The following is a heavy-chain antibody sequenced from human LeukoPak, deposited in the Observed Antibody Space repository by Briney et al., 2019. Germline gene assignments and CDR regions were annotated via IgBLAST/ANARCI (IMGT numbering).Heavy chain of an antibody. CDR1: GGSFSGYY. J-gene: IGHJ3*02. CDR2: INHSGST. CDR3: AREGSSDAFDI. V-gene: IGHV4-34*01. Sequence: SETLSLTCAVYGGSFSGYYWSWIRQPPGKGLEWIGEINHSGSTNYNPSLKSRVTISVDTSKNQFSLKLSSVTAADTAVYYCAREGSSDAFDIWGQGTMVTVSS.